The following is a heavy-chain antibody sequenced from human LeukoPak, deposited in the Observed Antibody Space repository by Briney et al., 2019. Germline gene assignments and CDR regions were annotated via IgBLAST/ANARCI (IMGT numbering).Heavy chain of an antibody. CDR1: GFTFSSYG. CDR2: ISYDGSNK. J-gene: IGHJ5*02. CDR3: AKSVGYSSSWHYNWFDP. D-gene: IGHD6-13*01. V-gene: IGHV3-30*18. Sequence: PGGSLRLSCAASGFTFSSYGMHWVRQAPGKGLEWVAVISYDGSNKYYADSVKGRFTISRDNSKNTLYLQMNSLRAEDTAVYYCAKSVGYSSSWHYNWFDPWGQGTLVTVSS.